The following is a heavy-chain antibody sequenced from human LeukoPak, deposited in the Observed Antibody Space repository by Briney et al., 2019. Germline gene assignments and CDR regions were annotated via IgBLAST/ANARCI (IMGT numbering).Heavy chain of an antibody. CDR3: ARAQEYSSSSGYYYYYGMDV. CDR1: GFTFSSYG. V-gene: IGHV3-33*01. CDR2: IWYDGSNK. J-gene: IGHJ6*02. Sequence: GRSLLLSCAASGFTFSSYGMHWVRQAPGKGLEWVAVIWYDGSNKYYADSVKGRFTISRDNSKNTLYLQMNSLRAEDTAVYYCARAQEYSSSSGYYYYYGMDVWGQGTTVTVSS. D-gene: IGHD6-6*01.